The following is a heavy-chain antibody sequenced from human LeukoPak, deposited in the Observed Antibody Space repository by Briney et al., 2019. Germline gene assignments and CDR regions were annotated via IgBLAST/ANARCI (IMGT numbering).Heavy chain of an antibody. J-gene: IGHJ2*01. V-gene: IGHV3-66*01. CDR2: IYSGGST. CDR3: ARASGGQDWYFDL. CDR1: GFTVNSNY. D-gene: IGHD2-15*01. Sequence: GGSLRLSCVASGFTVNSNYMFWVCQAPGKGLEWVSVIYSGGSTYYADSVKGRFTISRDNSKNTVYLQMNSLRVEDTAVYYCARASGGQDWYFDLWGRGTLVTVSS.